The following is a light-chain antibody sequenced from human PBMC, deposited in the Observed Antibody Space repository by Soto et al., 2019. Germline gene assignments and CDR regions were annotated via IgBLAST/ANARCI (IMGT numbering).Light chain of an antibody. Sequence: RVKHSAASVSASKGDRVTITCRASQGISSYLAWYQQKPGKAPKLLIYAASTLQSGVPSRFSGSGSGTDFTLTISCLQSEDFATYYCQEYDSHPLTFGQVTRLEIK. V-gene: IGKV1-8*01. CDR3: QEYDSHPLT. J-gene: IGKJ5*01. CDR1: QGISSY. CDR2: AAS.